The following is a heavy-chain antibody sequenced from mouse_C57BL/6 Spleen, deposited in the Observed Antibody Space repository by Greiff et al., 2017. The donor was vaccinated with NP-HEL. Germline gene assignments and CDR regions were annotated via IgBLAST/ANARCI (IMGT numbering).Heavy chain of an antibody. CDR2: INPNNGGT. CDR3: ARGGYGNEDYFDD. J-gene: IGHJ2*01. Sequence: VQLQQSGPELVKPGASVKISCKASGYTFTDYYMNWVKQSHGKSLEWIGDINPNNGGTSYNQKFKGKATLTVDKSSSTAYMELRSLTSEDSAVYYCARGGYGNEDYFDDWGQGTTLTVSS. D-gene: IGHD2-10*02. V-gene: IGHV1-26*01. CDR1: GYTFTDYY.